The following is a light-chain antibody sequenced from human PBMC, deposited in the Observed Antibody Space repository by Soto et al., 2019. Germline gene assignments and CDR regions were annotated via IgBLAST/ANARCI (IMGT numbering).Light chain of an antibody. Sequence: QSALTQPASVSGSPGQSITISCTGTSSDVGNYYLVSWYQLYPGKAPKLMIYEGSKRPSGVSDRFSGSKSGNTASLTISGLQAEDEADYYCSSYAGNTDFVVFGGGTKLTVL. CDR3: SSYAGNTDFVV. V-gene: IGLV2-23*01. CDR1: SSDVGNYYL. J-gene: IGLJ2*01. CDR2: EGS.